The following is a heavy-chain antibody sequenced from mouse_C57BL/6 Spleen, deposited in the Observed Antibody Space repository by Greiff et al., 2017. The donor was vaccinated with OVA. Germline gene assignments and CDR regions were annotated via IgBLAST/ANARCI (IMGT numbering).Heavy chain of an antibody. CDR1: GYSITSGYY. D-gene: IGHD2-12*01. CDR2: ISYDGSN. CDR3: ARSYDLYWYFDV. V-gene: IGHV3-6*01. Sequence: EVKLQESGPGLVKPSQSLSLTCSVTGYSITSGYYWNWIRQFPGNKLEWMGYISYDGSNNYNPSLKNRISITRDTSKNQFFLKLNSVTTEDTATYYCARSYDLYWYFDVWGTGTTVTVSS. J-gene: IGHJ1*03.